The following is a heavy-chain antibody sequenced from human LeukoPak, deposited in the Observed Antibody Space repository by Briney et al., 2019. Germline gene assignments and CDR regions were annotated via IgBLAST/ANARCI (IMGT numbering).Heavy chain of an antibody. CDR1: GGSISSSNW. D-gene: IGHD3-3*01. V-gene: IGHV4-4*02. Sequence: SETLSLTCAVSGGSISSSNWWSWVRQPPGKGLEWIGEIYHSGSTYYNPSLKSRVTISVDTSKNQFSLKLSSVTAADTAVYYCAREGGYYDFWSWGQGTLVTVSS. J-gene: IGHJ4*02. CDR3: AREGGYYDFWS. CDR2: IYHSGST.